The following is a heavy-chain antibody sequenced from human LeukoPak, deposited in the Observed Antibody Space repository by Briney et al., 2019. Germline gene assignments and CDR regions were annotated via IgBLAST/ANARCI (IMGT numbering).Heavy chain of an antibody. J-gene: IGHJ5*02. CDR2: ISAYNGNT. CDR3: ARDLSIAAAGRRGYNWFDP. D-gene: IGHD6-13*01. Sequence: WMGWISAYNGNTNYAQKLQGRVTMTTDTSTSTAYMELRSLRSDDTAVYYCARDLSIAAAGRRGYNWFDPWGQGTLVTVSS. V-gene: IGHV1-18*01.